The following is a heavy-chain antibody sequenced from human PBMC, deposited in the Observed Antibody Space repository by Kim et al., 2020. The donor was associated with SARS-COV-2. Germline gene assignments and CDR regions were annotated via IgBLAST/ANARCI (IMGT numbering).Heavy chain of an antibody. CDR3: ARAGLRITMVRGVIIHTYYFDY. V-gene: IGHV3-48*02. CDR1: GFTFSSYS. CDR2: ISSSSSTI. D-gene: IGHD3-10*01. J-gene: IGHJ4*02. Sequence: GGSLRLSCAASGFTFSSYSMNWVRQAPGKGLEWVSYISSSSSTIYYADSVKGRFTISRDNAKNSLYLQMNSLRDEDTAVYYCARAGLRITMVRGVIIHTYYFDYWGQGTLVTVS.